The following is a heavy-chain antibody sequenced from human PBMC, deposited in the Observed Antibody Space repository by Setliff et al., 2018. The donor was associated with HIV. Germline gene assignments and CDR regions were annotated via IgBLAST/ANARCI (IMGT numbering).Heavy chain of an antibody. D-gene: IGHD1-7*01. CDR1: GFPFSSYC. CDR2: IRDDGHYK. V-gene: IGHV3-30*02. J-gene: IGHJ4*02. Sequence: GGSLRLSCAASGFPFSSYCLSWVRQAPGKGLEWVAFIRDDGHYKDYSEFAKGRFTISRDNYKNTLHLQMNSLRAEDTAVYYCVKDMTGTPSYFFDSWGQGTLVTVSS. CDR3: VKDMTGTPSYFFDS.